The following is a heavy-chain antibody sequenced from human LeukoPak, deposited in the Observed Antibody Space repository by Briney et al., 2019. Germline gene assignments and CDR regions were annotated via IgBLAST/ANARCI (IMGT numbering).Heavy chain of an antibody. D-gene: IGHD3-22*01. CDR3: AKECRSGYDAFDI. J-gene: IGHJ3*02. CDR2: ISSSGSTK. V-gene: IGHV3-48*03. CDR1: GLAFSSYE. Sequence: GGSLRLSCAASGLAFSSYEMNWVRQAPGKGLEWISYISSSGSTKYYADSVKGRFTISRDSAQSSLYLQMNSLRAEDTAIYYCAKECRSGYDAFDIWGQGTMVTVSS.